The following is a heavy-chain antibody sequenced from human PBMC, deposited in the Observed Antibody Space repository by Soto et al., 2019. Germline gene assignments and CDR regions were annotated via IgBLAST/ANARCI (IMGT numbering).Heavy chain of an antibody. CDR3: ARRYGDLFNWFDP. Sequence: ASVKVSCKASGGTFSSYAISWVRQAPGQGLEWMGGIIPIFGTANYAQKFQGRVTITADKSTSTAYMELSSLRSEDTAVYYCARRYGDLFNWFDPRGHGTLVTVSS. CDR2: IIPIFGTA. D-gene: IGHD4-17*01. J-gene: IGHJ5*02. CDR1: GGTFSSYA. V-gene: IGHV1-69*06.